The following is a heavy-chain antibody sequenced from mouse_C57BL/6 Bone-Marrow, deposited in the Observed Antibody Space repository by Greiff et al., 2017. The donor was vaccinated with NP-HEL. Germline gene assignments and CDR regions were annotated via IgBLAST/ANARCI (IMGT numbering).Heavy chain of an antibody. D-gene: IGHD1-1*01. CDR2: IDPANGNT. V-gene: IGHV14-3*01. CDR1: GFNIKNTY. J-gene: IGHJ2*01. CDR3: AREPLITTVVATGDYFDY. Sequence: EVKLQQSVAELVRPGASVKLSCTASGFNIKNTYMHWVKQRPEQGLEWIGRIDPANGNTKYAPKFQGKAPITADTSSNTAYLQLSSLTSEDTAIYYCAREPLITTVVATGDYFDYWGQGTTLTVSS.